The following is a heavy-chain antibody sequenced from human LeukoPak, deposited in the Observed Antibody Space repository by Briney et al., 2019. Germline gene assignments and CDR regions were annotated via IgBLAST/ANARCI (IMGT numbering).Heavy chain of an antibody. D-gene: IGHD2-2*01. CDR1: GFTFSSYA. V-gene: IGHV3-23*01. J-gene: IGHJ4*02. Sequence: AGGSLRLSCAASGFTFSSYAMSWVRQAPGKGLEWVSAISGSGGSTYYADSVKGRFTISRDNAKNSLYLQMNSLRAEDMALYYCAKDYCSSASCYSDYWGQGTLVTVSS. CDR2: ISGSGGST. CDR3: AKDYCSSASCYSDY.